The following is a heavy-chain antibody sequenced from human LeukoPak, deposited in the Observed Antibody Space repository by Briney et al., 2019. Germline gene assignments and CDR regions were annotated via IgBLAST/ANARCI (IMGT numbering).Heavy chain of an antibody. CDR1: GFTFSSYG. Sequence: GGSLRLSCAASGFTFSSYGMTWVRQAPGKGLEWVSYISSSSSTIYYADSVKGRFTISRDNAKNSLYLQLNSLRAEDTAVYYCARRSPRAYYYDSSGYYTYFDYWGQGTLVTVSS. J-gene: IGHJ4*02. V-gene: IGHV3-48*01. CDR2: ISSSSSTI. CDR3: ARRSPRAYYYDSSGYYTYFDY. D-gene: IGHD3-22*01.